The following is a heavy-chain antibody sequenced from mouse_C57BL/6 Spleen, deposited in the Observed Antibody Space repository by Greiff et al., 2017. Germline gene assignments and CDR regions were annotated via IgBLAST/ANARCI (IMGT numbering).Heavy chain of an antibody. CDR3: ARKAPDYSYAMDY. Sequence: QVQLQQPGAELVMPGASVTLSCKASGYTFTSYWMHWVKQRPGQGLEWIGEIDPSDSYTNYNQKFKGKSTLTVDKSSSTAYIQLSSLTSEDSAVYYCARKAPDYSYAMDYWGQGTSGTVSS. D-gene: IGHD2-4*01. CDR2: IDPSDSYT. J-gene: IGHJ4*01. CDR1: GYTFTSYW. V-gene: IGHV1-69*01.